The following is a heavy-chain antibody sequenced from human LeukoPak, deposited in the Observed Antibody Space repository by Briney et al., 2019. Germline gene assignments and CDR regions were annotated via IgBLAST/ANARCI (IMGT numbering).Heavy chain of an antibody. D-gene: IGHD3-3*01. J-gene: IGHJ4*02. CDR3: ARASVAPREWLSFDY. CDR2: INPNSGGT. CDR1: GYTFTGYY. V-gene: IGHV1-2*02. Sequence: ASVKVSCEASGYTFTGYYMHWVRQAPGQGLEWMGWINPNSGGTNYAQKFQGRVTMTRDTSISTAYMELSRLRSDDTAVYYCARASVAPREWLSFDYWGQGTLVTVSS.